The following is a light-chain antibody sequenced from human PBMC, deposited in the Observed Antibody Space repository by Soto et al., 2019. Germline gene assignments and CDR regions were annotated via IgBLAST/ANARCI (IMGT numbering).Light chain of an antibody. CDR1: QSVSSSY. Sequence: EIVLTQSPATLSLSPGPRATLSCRASQSVSSSYLAWYQQKPGQAPRLLIYGASSRATGIPDRFSGSGSGTDFTLTISRLEPEDFAVYYCQQYGSSPQTFGQGTKVDI. J-gene: IGKJ1*01. CDR2: GAS. CDR3: QQYGSSPQT. V-gene: IGKV3-20*01.